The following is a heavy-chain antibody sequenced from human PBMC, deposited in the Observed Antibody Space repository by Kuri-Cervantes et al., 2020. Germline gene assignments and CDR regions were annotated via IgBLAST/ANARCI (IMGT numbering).Heavy chain of an antibody. J-gene: IGHJ4*02. CDR1: GGSISTNVYT. Sequence: SETLSLTCDVSGGSISTNVYTWGWLRQSPGKGLEWIGSIYYSGATYYNPSLKSRVTISVDTSKNHFSLKLSSVTAADTAVYYCARGSYMDYWGQGTLVTVSS. CDR2: IYYSGAT. V-gene: IGHV4-39*02. CDR3: ARGSYMDY.